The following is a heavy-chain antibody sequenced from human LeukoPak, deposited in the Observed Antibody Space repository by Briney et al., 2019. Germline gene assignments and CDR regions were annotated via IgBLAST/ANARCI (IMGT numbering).Heavy chain of an antibody. D-gene: IGHD1-26*01. CDR2: INSDGSST. Sequence: GGSLRLSCAASGFTFSSYWMHWVRQAPVKGPVWVSRINSDGSSTSYADSVKGRFTISRDNAKSTLYLQMNSLRAEDTAVYYCARDVRSYYFDYWGQGTLVTVSS. CDR3: ARDVRSYYFDY. CDR1: GFTFSSYW. V-gene: IGHV3-74*01. J-gene: IGHJ4*02.